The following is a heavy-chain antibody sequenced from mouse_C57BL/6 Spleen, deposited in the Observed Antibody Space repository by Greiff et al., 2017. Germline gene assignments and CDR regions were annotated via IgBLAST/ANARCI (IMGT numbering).Heavy chain of an antibody. CDR2: INPNNGGT. CDR1: GYTFTDYY. Sequence: EVQLQQSGPELVKPGASVKISCKASGYTFTDYYMNWVKQSHGKSLEWIGDINPNNGGTSYNQKFKGKATLTVDKSSSTAFMELRSLTSEDSAVYYCARRAAYYSNYFDVWGTGTTVTVSS. D-gene: IGHD2-5*01. J-gene: IGHJ1*03. CDR3: ARRAAYYSNYFDV. V-gene: IGHV1-26*01.